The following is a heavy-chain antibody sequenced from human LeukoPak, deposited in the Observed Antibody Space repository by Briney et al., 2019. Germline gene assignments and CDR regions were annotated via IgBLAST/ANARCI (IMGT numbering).Heavy chain of an antibody. CDR2: IWYDGSNK. V-gene: IGHV3-33*01. CDR1: GFTFSSYG. D-gene: IGHD6-19*01. Sequence: PGGSLRLSCAASGFTFSSYGMHWVRQAPGKGLEGVAVIWYDGSNKYYADSVKGRFTISRDNSKNTLYLQMNSLRAEDTAVYYCARDKISSSGCFDYWGQGTLVTVSS. CDR3: ARDKISSSGCFDY. J-gene: IGHJ4*02.